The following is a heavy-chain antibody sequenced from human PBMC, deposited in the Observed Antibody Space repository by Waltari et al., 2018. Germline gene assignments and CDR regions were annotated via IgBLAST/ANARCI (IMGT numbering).Heavy chain of an antibody. D-gene: IGHD3-22*01. Sequence: EVQLVESGGGLVQPGGSLRLSCAASGFTFSRYWMSWVRQAPGKGLEWVANIKQDGSEKYYVDSVKGRFTISRDNAKNSLYLQMNSLRAEDTAVYYCARDLGSSGLFDYWGQGTLVTVSS. CDR1: GFTFSRYW. CDR3: ARDLGSSGLFDY. V-gene: IGHV3-7*04. CDR2: IKQDGSEK. J-gene: IGHJ4*02.